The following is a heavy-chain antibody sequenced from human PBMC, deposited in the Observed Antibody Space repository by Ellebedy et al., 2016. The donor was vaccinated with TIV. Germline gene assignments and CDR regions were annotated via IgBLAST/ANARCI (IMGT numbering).Heavy chain of an antibody. CDR3: ARFPLAAGGFDY. J-gene: IGHJ4*02. D-gene: IGHD6-13*01. V-gene: IGHV4-31*03. CDR2: IYYSGST. CDR1: GGSISSGGYY. Sequence: MPSETLSLTCTVSGGSISSGGYYRSWIRQHPGKGLEWIGYIYYSGSTYYNPSLKSRVTISIDTSKNHFSLKLSSVTAADTAVYYCARFPLAAGGFDYWGQGTLVTVSS.